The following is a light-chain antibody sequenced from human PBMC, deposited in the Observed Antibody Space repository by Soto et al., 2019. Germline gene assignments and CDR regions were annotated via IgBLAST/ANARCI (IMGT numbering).Light chain of an antibody. J-gene: IGLJ1*01. CDR2: EVT. CDR3: ASYRSNNIPSYV. Sequence: QSVLTQPASVSGSPGQSITISCTGTSRDIGNYNYVSWYQHHPGKAPKLMIYEVTSRPSGVSDRFSGSKSGMTASLTISGLQPEDEADYFCASYRSNNIPSYVFGTGTKVTVL. V-gene: IGLV2-14*01. CDR1: SRDIGNYNY.